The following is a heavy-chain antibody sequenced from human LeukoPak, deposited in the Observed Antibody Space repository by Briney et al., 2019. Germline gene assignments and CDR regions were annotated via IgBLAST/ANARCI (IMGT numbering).Heavy chain of an antibody. V-gene: IGHV4-61*02. CDR3: ARGRASTYYDFWSGYRVSAFDI. D-gene: IGHD3-3*01. CDR2: IYTSGST. Sequence: SETLSLTCTVSGGSISSGSYYWSWIRQPAGKGLEWIGRIYTSGSTNYNPSLKSRVTISVDTSKNQFSLKLSSVTAADTAVYYCARGRASTYYDFWSGYRVSAFDIWGQGTMVTVSS. J-gene: IGHJ3*02. CDR1: GGSISSGSYY.